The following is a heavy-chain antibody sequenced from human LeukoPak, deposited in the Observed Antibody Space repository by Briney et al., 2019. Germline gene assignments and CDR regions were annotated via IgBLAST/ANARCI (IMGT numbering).Heavy chain of an antibody. CDR1: GASISRYY. CDR3: ARLNGSGSSYFDY. J-gene: IGHJ4*02. CDR2: IPSSGST. Sequence: SETLSLTCTVSGASISRYYWNWIRQPPGKGLEWIGYIPSSGSTNYSFSLKSRVTISVDTSKNQFSLKLSSVTAADTAVYYCARLNGSGSSYFDYWGQGTLVTVSS. V-gene: IGHV4-59*08. D-gene: IGHD3-10*01.